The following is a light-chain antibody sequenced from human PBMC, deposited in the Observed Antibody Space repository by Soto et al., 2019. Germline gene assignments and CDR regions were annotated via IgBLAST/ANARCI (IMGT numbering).Light chain of an antibody. CDR2: EVN. CDR3: SSYVSGNTVV. CDR1: SSDVGAYNS. Sequence: QSVLTQPASVSGSPGQSITISCTGTSSDVGAYNSVCWFQQHPGKVPKLLIYEVNNRPSGVSNRFSGSKYGNTASLTISGLQAEDEADYYCSSYVSGNTVVFGGGTKLTVL. V-gene: IGLV2-14*01. J-gene: IGLJ2*01.